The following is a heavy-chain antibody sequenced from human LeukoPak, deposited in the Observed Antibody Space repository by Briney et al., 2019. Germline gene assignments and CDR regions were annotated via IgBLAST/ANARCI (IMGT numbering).Heavy chain of an antibody. J-gene: IGHJ6*02. V-gene: IGHV3-23*01. CDR2: ISGSGGST. CDR3: AKDTSAIAGYSSGWYLGYYGMDV. CDR1: GFTFSSYA. D-gene: IGHD6-19*01. Sequence: GGSLRLSCAASGFTFSSYAMSWVRQAPGKGLEWVSAISGSGGSTYYADSVKGRFTISRDNSKNTLYLQMNSLRAEDTALYYCAKDTSAIAGYSSGWYLGYYGMDVWGQGTTVTVSS.